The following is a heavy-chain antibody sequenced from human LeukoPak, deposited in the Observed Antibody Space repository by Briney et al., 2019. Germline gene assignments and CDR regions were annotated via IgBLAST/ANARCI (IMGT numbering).Heavy chain of an antibody. Sequence: ASVKVSCKASGYTFTGYYMHWVRQAPGQGLEWMGWINPNSGGTNYAQKFQGRVTMTRDTSISTAYMELSRLRSDDTAVYYCARVIKEGIVGATTLTDYCGQGTLVTVSS. CDR2: INPNSGGT. D-gene: IGHD1-26*01. CDR1: GYTFTGYY. V-gene: IGHV1-2*02. J-gene: IGHJ4*02. CDR3: ARVIKEGIVGATTLTDY.